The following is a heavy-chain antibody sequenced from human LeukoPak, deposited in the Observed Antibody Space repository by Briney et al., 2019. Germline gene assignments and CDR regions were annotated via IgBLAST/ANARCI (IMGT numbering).Heavy chain of an antibody. CDR2: IRSKAYGGTT. J-gene: IGHJ4*02. D-gene: IGHD3-10*01. CDR3: TRFSDELMPHYFDY. Sequence: GGSLRLSCTASGFTFGDYAMSWVRQAPGKGLEWVGFIRSKAYGGTTEYAASVKGRFTISRDDSKSIAYLQMNSLKTEDTAVYYCTRFSDELMPHYFDYWGQGTLVTVSS. V-gene: IGHV3-49*04. CDR1: GFTFGDYA.